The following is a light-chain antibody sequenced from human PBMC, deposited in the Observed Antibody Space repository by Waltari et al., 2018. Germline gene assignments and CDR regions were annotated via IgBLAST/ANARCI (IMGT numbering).Light chain of an antibody. CDR1: ESVSNY. V-gene: IGKV3-11*01. J-gene: IGKJ4*01. CDR3: QQGSILPLT. Sequence: EIVLTQSPVTLSLAAGERATLSCRSSESVSNYLAWYHQKPGQSPRLLIYDTSKRATGIPARFSGSGYGTDFTLTINNLEAEDFALYYCQQGSILPLTFGGGTKVEIK. CDR2: DTS.